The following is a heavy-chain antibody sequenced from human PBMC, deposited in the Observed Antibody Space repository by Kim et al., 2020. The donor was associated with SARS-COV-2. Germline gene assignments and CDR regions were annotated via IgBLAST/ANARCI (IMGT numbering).Heavy chain of an antibody. CDR1: GFTFSSYA. J-gene: IGHJ4*02. CDR3: AREQGIMTTVSYFDY. CDR2: ISYDGSNK. D-gene: IGHD4-17*01. V-gene: IGHV3-30*04. Sequence: GGSLRLSCAASGFTFSSYAMHWVRQAPGKGLEWVAVISYDGSNKYYADSVKGRFTISRDNSKNTLYLQMNSLRAEDTAVYYCAREQGIMTTVSYFDYWGQGTLVTVSS.